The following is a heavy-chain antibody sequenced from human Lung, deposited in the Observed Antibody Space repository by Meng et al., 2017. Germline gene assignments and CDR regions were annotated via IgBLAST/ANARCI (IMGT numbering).Heavy chain of an antibody. V-gene: IGHV1-46*01. Sequence: QVQLVQSGADGKKPGASGILSCKASGYTFTTYFLHGVRQAPGQGLEWVGTINPDAGGTNYALILQGRVSMARDTSTSTVFLELSSLKSGDTAVYYCAREKSPGHFDYWGQGTLVTVSS. CDR2: INPDAGGT. CDR1: GYTFTTYF. CDR3: AREKSPGHFDY. J-gene: IGHJ4*02.